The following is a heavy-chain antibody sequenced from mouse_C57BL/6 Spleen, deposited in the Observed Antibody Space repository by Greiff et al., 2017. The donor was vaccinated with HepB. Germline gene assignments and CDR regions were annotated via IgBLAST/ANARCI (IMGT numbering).Heavy chain of an antibody. D-gene: IGHD1-1*01. J-gene: IGHJ1*03. V-gene: IGHV5-17*01. CDR1: GFTFSDYG. CDR2: ISSGSSTI. Sequence: EVKLVESGGGLVKPGGSLKLSCAASGFTFSDYGMHWVRQAPEKGLEWVAYISSGSSTIYYADTVKGRFTISRDNAKNTLFLQMTSLRSEDTAMYYCARHYYGSSYVYYWYFDVWGTGTTVTVSS. CDR3: ARHYYGSSYVYYWYFDV.